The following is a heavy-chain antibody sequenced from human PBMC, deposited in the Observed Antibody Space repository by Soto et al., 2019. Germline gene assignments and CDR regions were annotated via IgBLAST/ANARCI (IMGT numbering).Heavy chain of an antibody. J-gene: IGHJ5*02. V-gene: IGHV6-1*01. Sequence: SQTLSLTCAISGDSVSTNSATWDWIRQSPSRGLEWLGRTYYRSKCYNDYAVSGKGRITINPDTSNNQLSLQLNSVTPDDTAVFYESCRIGKSRFYAWSQRSLDPVSA. CDR2: TYYRSKCYN. CDR3: SCRIGKSRFYA. CDR1: GDSVSTNSAT. D-gene: IGHD2-2*01.